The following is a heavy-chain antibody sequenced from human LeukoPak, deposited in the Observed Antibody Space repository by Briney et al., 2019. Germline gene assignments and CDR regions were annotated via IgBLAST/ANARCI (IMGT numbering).Heavy chain of an antibody. CDR2: IGPNNGNT. V-gene: IGHV1-18*01. J-gene: IGHJ4*02. CDR3: ARSDYYDTSGPAHIFDY. Sequence: ASVKVSCKSSGYTFTSYGITWVRQAPGQGLEWMAWIGPNNGNTNYAQKFQGRVTMTTDTSTSTAYMELRSLRSDDTAVYYCARSDYYDTSGPAHIFDYWGQGTLVTVSS. D-gene: IGHD3-22*01. CDR1: GYTFTSYG.